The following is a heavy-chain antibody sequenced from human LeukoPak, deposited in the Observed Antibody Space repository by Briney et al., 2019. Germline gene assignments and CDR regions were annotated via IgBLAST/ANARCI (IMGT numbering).Heavy chain of an antibody. D-gene: IGHD2-15*01. CDR3: AKGKRSGGSCRVGGCAFDI. CDR1: GFTFSSYG. J-gene: IGHJ3*02. Sequence: GGSLRLSCAASGFTFSSYGMHWVRQAPGKGLEWVAVISYDGSNKYYADSVKGRFTISRDNSKNTLYLQMNSLRAEDTAVYYCAKGKRSGGSCRVGGCAFDIWGQGTMVTVSS. CDR2: ISYDGSNK. V-gene: IGHV3-30*18.